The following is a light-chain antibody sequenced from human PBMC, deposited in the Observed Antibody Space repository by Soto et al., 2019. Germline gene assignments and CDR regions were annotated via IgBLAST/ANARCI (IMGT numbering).Light chain of an antibody. CDR2: DAS. CDR3: QQRINWPLT. V-gene: IGKV3-11*01. CDR1: QSVRSY. Sequence: EIVLTQSPGTLSLSPGDRATLSCRASQSVRSYLAWYQQKPGQAPRLLIYDASNRATGIPTRFSGSGSGTDFTLTISRLEPEDFAVYYCQQRINWPLTFGPGTKVDIK. J-gene: IGKJ3*01.